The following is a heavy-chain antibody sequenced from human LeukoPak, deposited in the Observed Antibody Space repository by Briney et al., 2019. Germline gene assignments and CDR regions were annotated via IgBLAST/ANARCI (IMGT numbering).Heavy chain of an antibody. CDR1: DDSFSSHY. Sequence: SETLSLTCAVSDDSFSSHYWTWIRQPPGKGLEWIGYISYIGSTNYNPSLKSRVTISIDTSRNQFSLSLSSVTAADTAVYCCARDLVTVTKGFDIWGQGTMVSVSS. D-gene: IGHD4-17*01. J-gene: IGHJ3*02. CDR3: ARDLVTVTKGFDI. V-gene: IGHV4-59*11. CDR2: ISYIGST.